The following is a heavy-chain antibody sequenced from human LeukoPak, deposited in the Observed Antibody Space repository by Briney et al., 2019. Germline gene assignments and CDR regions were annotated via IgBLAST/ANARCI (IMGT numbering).Heavy chain of an antibody. D-gene: IGHD6-19*01. CDR2: IKQDGSEK. CDR3: AREDRAVAGRVPSDY. V-gene: IGHV3-7*01. Sequence: GGSLRLSCAASGFTFSSYAMSWVRQAPGKGLEWVANIKQDGSEKYYVDSVKGRFTISRDNAKNSLYLQMNSLRAEDTAVYYCAREDRAVAGRVPSDYWGQGTLVTVSS. J-gene: IGHJ4*02. CDR1: GFTFSSYA.